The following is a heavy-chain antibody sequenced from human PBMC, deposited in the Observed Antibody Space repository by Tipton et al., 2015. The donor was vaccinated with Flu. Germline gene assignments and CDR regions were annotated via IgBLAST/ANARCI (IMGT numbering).Heavy chain of an antibody. J-gene: IGHJ4*02. V-gene: IGHV3-33*01. CDR2: VWYDGTNE. Sequence: QLVQSGGGVVQPGRSLRLSCAASGFTFSNFAMHWVRQAPGKGLEWVAGVWYDGTNEYYADSVKCRFTISRDNSKNTLYLQMNSLRAEDTAVYYCARGYDILTDGGGYFDYWGQGTLVTVSS. CDR3: ARGYDILTDGGGYFDY. D-gene: IGHD3-9*01. CDR1: GFTFSNFA.